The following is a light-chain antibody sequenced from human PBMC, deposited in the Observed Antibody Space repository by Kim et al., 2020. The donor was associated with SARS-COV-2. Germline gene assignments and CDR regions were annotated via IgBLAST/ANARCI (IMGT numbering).Light chain of an antibody. Sequence: PGESATLSCRASQSVGRNLAWYQQKPGQAPRLVIYGASTRATGVPARFSGSGYGTEFTLTISSLQSEDFAVYYCQQYNNWPPLTFGPGTRVDI. V-gene: IGKV3-15*01. CDR3: QQYNNWPPLT. CDR2: GAS. J-gene: IGKJ3*01. CDR1: QSVGRN.